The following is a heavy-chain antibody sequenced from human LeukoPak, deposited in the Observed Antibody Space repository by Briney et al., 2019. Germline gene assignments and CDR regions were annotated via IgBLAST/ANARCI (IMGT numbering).Heavy chain of an antibody. CDR3: ASLTYSGSDGAFDY. D-gene: IGHD1-26*01. V-gene: IGHV3-21*01. CDR2: ISSSSSYI. CDR1: GFTFSSYS. J-gene: IGHJ4*02. Sequence: GGSLRLSCAASGFTFSSYSMNWVRQAQGKVLEWVSSISSSSSYIYYADSVKGRFTISRDNAKNSMYLQMNSLRAEDTAVYYCASLTYSGSDGAFDYWGQGTLVTVSS.